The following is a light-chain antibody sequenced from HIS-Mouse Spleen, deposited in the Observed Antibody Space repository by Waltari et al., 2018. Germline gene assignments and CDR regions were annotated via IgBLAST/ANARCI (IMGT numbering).Light chain of an antibody. Sequence: QSALTQPASVSGSPGQSITISCTGTSSDVGGYNYVSWYQQHPGKAPKLMIFDVSNRPSVVSNRVSGSKSGNTASLTISGFQAEDEADYYCSSYTSSSFNVVFGGGTKLTVL. CDR1: SSDVGGYNY. J-gene: IGLJ2*01. CDR2: DVS. CDR3: SSYTSSSFNVV. V-gene: IGLV2-14*03.